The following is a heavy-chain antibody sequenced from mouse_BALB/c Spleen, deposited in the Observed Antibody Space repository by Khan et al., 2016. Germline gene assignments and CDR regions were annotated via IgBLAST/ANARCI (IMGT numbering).Heavy chain of an antibody. V-gene: IGHV6-6*02. CDR2: IRLKSNNYAP. J-gene: IGHJ2*01. Sequence: EVKLEEPGGGLVQPGGSMKLSCVASGFTFSNYWMNWVRQSPDKGLEWVAEIRLKSNNYAPHYAESVKGRFTISRDDSESIVYLQMNNLRADDTGIYYCTRRLGAHFDFGGQGTTLTLSS. CDR3: TRRLGAHFDF. D-gene: IGHD4-1*01. CDR1: GFTFSNYW.